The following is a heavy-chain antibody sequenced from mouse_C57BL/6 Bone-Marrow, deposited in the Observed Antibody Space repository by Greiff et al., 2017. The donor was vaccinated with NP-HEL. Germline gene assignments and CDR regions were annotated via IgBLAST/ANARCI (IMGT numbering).Heavy chain of an antibody. V-gene: IGHV14-2*01. CDR3: ARDYGSFYYYAMDY. CDR1: GFNIKDYY. D-gene: IGHD1-1*01. Sequence: VQLKESGAELVKPGASVKLSCTASGFNIKDYYMHWVKQRTEQGLEWIGRIDPEDGETKYAPKFQGKATITADTSTNTASLQLSSLTSEDTAVYYCARDYGSFYYYAMDYWGQGTSVTVSS. J-gene: IGHJ4*01. CDR2: IDPEDGET.